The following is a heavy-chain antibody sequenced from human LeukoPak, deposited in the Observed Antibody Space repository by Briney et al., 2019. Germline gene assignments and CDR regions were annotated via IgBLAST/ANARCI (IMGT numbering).Heavy chain of an antibody. J-gene: IGHJ3*02. Sequence: ASVKVSCKASGYTFTGYYMHWVRQAPGQGLEWMGRINPNSGGTNYAQKFRGRVTMTRDTSISTAYMELSRLRSDDTAVYYCARANDYGDSFDAFDIWGQGTMVTVSS. V-gene: IGHV1-2*06. CDR2: INPNSGGT. D-gene: IGHD4-17*01. CDR1: GYTFTGYY. CDR3: ARANDYGDSFDAFDI.